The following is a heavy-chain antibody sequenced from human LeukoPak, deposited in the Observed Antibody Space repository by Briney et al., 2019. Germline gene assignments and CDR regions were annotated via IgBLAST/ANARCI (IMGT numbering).Heavy chain of an antibody. CDR1: GGTFSSYA. CDR3: ARDEKPYMVRGALDY. V-gene: IGHV1-69*01. CDR2: IIPIFGTA. D-gene: IGHD3-10*01. J-gene: IGHJ4*02. Sequence: ASVKVSCKASGGTFSSYAISWVRQAPGQGLEWMGGIIPIFGTANYAQKFQGRVTITADESTSTAYMELSSLRSEDTAVYYCARDEKPYMVRGALDYWGQGTLVTVSS.